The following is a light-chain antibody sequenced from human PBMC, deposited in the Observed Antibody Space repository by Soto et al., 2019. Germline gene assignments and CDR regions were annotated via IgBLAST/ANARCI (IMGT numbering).Light chain of an antibody. CDR3: QSYDSGLSTYV. J-gene: IGLJ1*01. Sequence: QSVLTQPPSASGAPGQRVTISCTGSSSNIGAGYDVHWYQQFPGTAPKLLIFGNSDRPSGVPDRFSGSKSGTSASLAITGLQAEDEADYFCQSYDSGLSTYVFGTGTKVTVL. CDR2: GNS. CDR1: SSNIGAGYD. V-gene: IGLV1-40*01.